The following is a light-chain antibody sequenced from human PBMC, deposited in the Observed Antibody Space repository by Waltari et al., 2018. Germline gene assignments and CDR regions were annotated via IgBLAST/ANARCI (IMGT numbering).Light chain of an antibody. CDR2: WAS. CDR1: QSVLYSSNNKNY. J-gene: IGKJ2*01. Sequence: DIVMTQSPDSLAVSLGERATINCKSSQSVLYSSNNKNYLAWYQQKPGRPPKLLIYWASTRESGVPDRFSGSGSGTDFTLTISNLQAEDVAVYYCQQYYNTLPYTFGQGTKLEIK. V-gene: IGKV4-1*01. CDR3: QQYYNTLPYT.